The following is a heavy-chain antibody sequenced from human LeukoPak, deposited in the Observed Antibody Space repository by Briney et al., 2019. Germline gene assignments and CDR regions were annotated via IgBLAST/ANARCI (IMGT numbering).Heavy chain of an antibody. Sequence: GGSLRLSCAASGFTFSGSAMHWVRQASGKGLEWVGRIRSRANSYATAYAASVKGRFTISRDDSKNTAFLQMNSLKTEDTAVYYCAKLLYYYDSSQPYWGQGTLVTVSS. CDR3: AKLLYYYDSSQPY. V-gene: IGHV3-73*01. CDR1: GFTFSGSA. J-gene: IGHJ4*02. D-gene: IGHD3-22*01. CDR2: IRSRANSYAT.